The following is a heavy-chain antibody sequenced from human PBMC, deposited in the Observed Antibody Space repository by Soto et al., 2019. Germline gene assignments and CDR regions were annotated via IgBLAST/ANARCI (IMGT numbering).Heavy chain of an antibody. CDR3: VKDSWRPYYD. Sequence: EVQLLESGGGLVQPGGSLRLSCAASGFTFSSYAMSWVRQAPGKGLEWVSALSGTGASTYYADSVKGRFTISRDNSKSALDLQMNSLRAEDTAVYYCVKDSWRPYYDWGQGTLVTVSS. J-gene: IGHJ4*02. CDR1: GFTFSSYA. V-gene: IGHV3-23*01. D-gene: IGHD3-16*01. CDR2: LSGTGAST.